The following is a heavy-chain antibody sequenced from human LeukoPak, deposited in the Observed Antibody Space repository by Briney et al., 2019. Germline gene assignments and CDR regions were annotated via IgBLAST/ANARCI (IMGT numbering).Heavy chain of an antibody. Sequence: SVKVSCKASGGTFSSYAISWVRQAPGQGLEWMGGIIPIFGTANYAQKFQGRVTITTDESTSTAYMELSSLRPEDTAVYYCAREWYYDSSGPEYFDYWGQGTLVTVSS. D-gene: IGHD3-22*01. J-gene: IGHJ4*02. CDR3: AREWYYDSSGPEYFDY. CDR1: GGTFSSYA. V-gene: IGHV1-69*05. CDR2: IIPIFGTA.